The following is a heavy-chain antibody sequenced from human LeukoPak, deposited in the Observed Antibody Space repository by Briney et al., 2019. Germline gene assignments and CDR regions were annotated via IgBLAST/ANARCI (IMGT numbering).Heavy chain of an antibody. CDR1: GFTLTKYW. CDR3: ARGLDCRSTSCYLGN. J-gene: IGHJ4*02. CDR2: IKQDGSEK. Sequence: GGSLRLSCAASGFTLTKYWMTWVRQAPGKGLEWVANIKQDGSEKFYVDSVKGRFTISRDNAKNSLDLQINSLGAEDTAVYYCARGLDCRSTSCYLGNWGQGTLVTVSS. V-gene: IGHV3-7*01. D-gene: IGHD2-2*01.